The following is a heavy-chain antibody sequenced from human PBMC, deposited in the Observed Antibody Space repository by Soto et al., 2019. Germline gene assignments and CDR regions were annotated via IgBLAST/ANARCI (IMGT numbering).Heavy chain of an antibody. V-gene: IGHV3-33*01. Sequence: PGGSLRLSCAASGFTFSSYGMHWVRLAPGKGLEWVAVIWYDGGNKYYADSVKGRFTISRDNSKNTLYLQMNSLRAEDTAVYYCARPPPGSSWDAFDIWGQGTMVT. J-gene: IGHJ3*02. D-gene: IGHD6-13*01. CDR3: ARPPPGSSWDAFDI. CDR1: GFTFSSYG. CDR2: IWYDGGNK.